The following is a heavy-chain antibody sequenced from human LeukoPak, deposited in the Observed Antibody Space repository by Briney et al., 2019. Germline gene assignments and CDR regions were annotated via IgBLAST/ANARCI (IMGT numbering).Heavy chain of an antibody. CDR1: GSSISPYY. CDR2: IHYSGTT. V-gene: IGHV4-59*01. Sequence: PSETLSLTCTVSGSSISPYYWNWIRQPPGKGLEWIGYIHYSGTTNYNPSLRSRVTISVDTSKNRLSLNLSSVTAADTAVYYCARRGSSSWYFDYWGQGTLVTVSS. J-gene: IGHJ4*02. D-gene: IGHD6-13*01. CDR3: ARRGSSSWYFDY.